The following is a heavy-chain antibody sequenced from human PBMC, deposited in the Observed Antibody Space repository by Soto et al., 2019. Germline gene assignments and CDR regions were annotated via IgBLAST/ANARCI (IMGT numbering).Heavy chain of an antibody. J-gene: IGHJ4*01. V-gene: IGHV3-23*01. D-gene: IGHD2-8*01. CDR2: ISSNGANT. CDR3: VSWVSAHFDY. CDR1: GFTFDSPYSHA. Sequence: GGSLRLSCAASGFTFDSPYSHAMSWVRQSPGKGPEWVSTISSNGANTRYAESVQGRFTISKDASRNTVHLHMNSLRADDTATYFCVSWVSAHFDYWGHGTPVTVSS.